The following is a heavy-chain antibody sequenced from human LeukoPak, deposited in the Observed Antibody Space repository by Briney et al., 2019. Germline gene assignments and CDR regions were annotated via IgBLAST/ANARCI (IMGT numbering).Heavy chain of an antibody. V-gene: IGHV4-59*01. J-gene: IGHJ4*02. CDR2: IYYSGST. D-gene: IGHD2/OR15-2a*01. CDR1: GGSISSYY. CDR3: ARGPITYFGQLDY. Sequence: SETLSLTCTVSGGSISSYYWSWIRQPPGKGLEWIGYIYYSGSTNYNPSLKSRVTISVDTSKNQFSLKLSSVTAADTAVYYCARGPITYFGQLDYWGQGTLVTVSS.